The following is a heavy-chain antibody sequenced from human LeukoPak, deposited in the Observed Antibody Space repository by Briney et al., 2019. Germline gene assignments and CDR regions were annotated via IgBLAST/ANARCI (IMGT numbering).Heavy chain of an antibody. J-gene: IGHJ4*02. CDR2: ITGSGGNT. CDR1: GFSFSNYA. D-gene: IGHD3-9*01. CDR3: AKWGDYDVLTGYYVSDY. V-gene: IGHV3-23*01. Sequence: GGSLRLSCAASGFSFSNYAMSWVRQAPGKGLEWVSTITGSGGNTYYADSVKGRFTISRDNSKNTVFLQMNSLRAEDTAVYYCAKWGDYDVLTGYYVSDYWGQGTLVTVSS.